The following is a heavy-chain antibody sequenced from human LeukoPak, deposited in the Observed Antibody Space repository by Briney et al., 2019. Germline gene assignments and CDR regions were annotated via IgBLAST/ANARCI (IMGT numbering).Heavy chain of an antibody. J-gene: IGHJ6*02. CDR2: ISSSSSYI. CDR3: ARDRRTGYYYGMDV. Sequence: GGPLRLSCAASGFTFSSYSMNWVRQAPGKGLEWVSSISSSSSYIYYADSVKGRFTISRDNAKNSLYLQMNSLRAEDTAVYYCARDRRTGYYYGMDVWGQGTTVTVSS. V-gene: IGHV3-21*01. D-gene: IGHD4-17*01. CDR1: GFTFSSYS.